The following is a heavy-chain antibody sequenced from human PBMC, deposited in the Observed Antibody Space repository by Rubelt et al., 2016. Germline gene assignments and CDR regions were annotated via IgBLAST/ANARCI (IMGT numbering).Heavy chain of an antibody. D-gene: IGHD6-13*01. CDR2: ISAYNGNT. CDR1: GYTFTSYG. J-gene: IGHJ4*02. V-gene: IGHV1-18*01. Sequence: QVQLVQSGAEVKKPGASVKVSCKASGYTFTSYGISWVRQAPGQGLEWMGWISAYNGNTNYAQKRQVRVTMTTYTSTSTAYMELRSLRAEDTAVYYCARVISGVESSISWHFDYWGQGTLVTVSS. CDR3: ARVISGVESSISWHFDY.